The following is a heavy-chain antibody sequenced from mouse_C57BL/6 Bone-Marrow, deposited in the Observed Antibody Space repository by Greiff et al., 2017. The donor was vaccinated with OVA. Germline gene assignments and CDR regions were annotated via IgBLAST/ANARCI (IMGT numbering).Heavy chain of an antibody. CDR1: GYTFTDYY. CDR3: AKRTNWDEFAY. Sequence: EVQLQQSGPVLVKPGASVKMSCKASGYTFTDYYMNWVKQSHGKSLEWIGVINPYNGGTSYNQKFKGKATLTVDKSSSTAYMEINSLTSEDSAVYYCAKRTNWDEFAYWGQGTLVTVSA. V-gene: IGHV1-19*01. D-gene: IGHD4-1*01. CDR2: INPYNGGT. J-gene: IGHJ3*01.